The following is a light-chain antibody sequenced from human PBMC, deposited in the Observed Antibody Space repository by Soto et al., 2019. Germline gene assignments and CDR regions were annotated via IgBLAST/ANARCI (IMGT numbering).Light chain of an antibody. CDR2: GAS. V-gene: IGKV3-15*01. CDR3: QQYNQWSRT. CDR1: QSIRGD. J-gene: IGKJ1*01. Sequence: EVVMTQSLATLSLSPGERATLSCRASQSIRGDLAWYQQKPGQAPRLLIYGASTRATGIPARFSGSGSGTDFGLIISSLLSEDFAVYYCQQYNQWSRTFGQGTKVEVK.